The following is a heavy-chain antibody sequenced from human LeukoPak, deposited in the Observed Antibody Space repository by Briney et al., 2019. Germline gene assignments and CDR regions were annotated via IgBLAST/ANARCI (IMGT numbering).Heavy chain of an antibody. CDR1: GGTFSSYA. J-gene: IGHJ3*02. CDR2: IIPIFGTA. V-gene: IGHV1-69*13. CDR3: ARDYGDYDGFDI. D-gene: IGHD4-17*01. Sequence: ASVKVSCKASGGTFSSYAISWVRQAPGQGLEWLGGIIPIFGTANYAQKFQGRVTITAGESTSTAYMELSSLRSEDTAVYYCARDYGDYDGFDIWGQGTMVTVSS.